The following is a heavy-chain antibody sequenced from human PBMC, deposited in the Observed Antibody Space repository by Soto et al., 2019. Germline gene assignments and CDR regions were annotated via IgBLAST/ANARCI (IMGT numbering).Heavy chain of an antibody. Sequence: EVQLLESGGRLVQPGGSLRLSCAASGFTFSSYAMSWVRQAPGKGLEWVSAINSRGGSTYYADSVKGRFTISRDSSKNTLYLQMNSLRAEDTAVYYCAKYRSSTSCYAFDYWGQGTLVTVSS. CDR2: INSRGGST. V-gene: IGHV3-23*01. CDR3: AKYRSSTSCYAFDY. D-gene: IGHD2-2*01. J-gene: IGHJ4*02. CDR1: GFTFSSYA.